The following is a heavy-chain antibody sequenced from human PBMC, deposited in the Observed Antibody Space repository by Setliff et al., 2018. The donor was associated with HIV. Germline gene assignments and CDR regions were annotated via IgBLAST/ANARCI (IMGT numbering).Heavy chain of an antibody. CDR2: IYYSGST. D-gene: IGHD4-17*01. Sequence: PSETLSLTCTVSGGSISSHYWSWIRQPPGKGLEWIGYIYYSGSTNYNPSLKSRVTISVDTSKNQFSLKLSSVTAADTAVYYCARERTLMTTVTTGDAFDIWGQGTMVTVSS. CDR3: ARERTLMTTVTTGDAFDI. CDR1: GGSISSHY. V-gene: IGHV4-59*11. J-gene: IGHJ3*02.